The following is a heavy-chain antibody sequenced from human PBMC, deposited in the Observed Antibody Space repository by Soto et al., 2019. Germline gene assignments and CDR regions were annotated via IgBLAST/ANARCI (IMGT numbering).Heavy chain of an antibody. J-gene: IGHJ5*02. Sequence: NPSETLSLTCTVSGGSISSYYWSWIRQPAGKGLEWIGRIYTSGSTNYNPSLKSRVTMSVDTSKNQFSLKLSSVTAADTAVYYCARSQKQQLVPYQYNWFDPWGQGTLVTVSS. D-gene: IGHD6-13*01. CDR1: GGSISSYY. V-gene: IGHV4-4*07. CDR2: IYTSGST. CDR3: ARSQKQQLVPYQYNWFDP.